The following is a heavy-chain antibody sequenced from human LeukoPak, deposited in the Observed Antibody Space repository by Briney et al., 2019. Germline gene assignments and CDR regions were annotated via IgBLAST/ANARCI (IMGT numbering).Heavy chain of an antibody. CDR3: ARTPIYYFDNSGYYN. J-gene: IGHJ4*02. V-gene: IGHV4-34*01. CDR1: GASFRSNY. CDR2: LDHTGSP. Sequence: KPSETLSLTCAVYGASFRSNYYSWIRQPPGKGLEWIGELDHTGSPNYNPSLKSRVTMSIDTSKNQFSLKLTSVTAADTAVYYCARTPIYYFDNSGYYNWGQGTLVTVSS. D-gene: IGHD3-22*01.